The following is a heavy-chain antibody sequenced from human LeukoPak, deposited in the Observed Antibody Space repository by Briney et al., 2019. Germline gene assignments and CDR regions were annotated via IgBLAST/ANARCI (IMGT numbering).Heavy chain of an antibody. V-gene: IGHV1-2*02. Sequence: GASVTVSCKASGYTFNGYYMHWMRQAPGQGLEWMGWINPNSGGTNYAQKFQGRVTMTRDTSISTAYMELSRLRSDDTAVYYCARSPRTTLYYYGMDVWGQGTTVTVSS. CDR1: GYTFNGYY. CDR3: ARSPRTTLYYYGMDV. CDR2: INPNSGGT. J-gene: IGHJ6*02. D-gene: IGHD1-1*01.